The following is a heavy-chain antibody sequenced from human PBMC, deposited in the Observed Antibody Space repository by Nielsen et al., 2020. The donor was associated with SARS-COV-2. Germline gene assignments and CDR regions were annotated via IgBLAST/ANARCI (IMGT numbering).Heavy chain of an antibody. CDR2: IWYDGSNK. J-gene: IGHJ4*02. V-gene: IGHV3-33*01. CDR3: ARDGSGWYIGY. D-gene: IGHD6-19*01. Sequence: GGSLRLSCAASGFTFSSYGMHWVRQAPGKGLEWVAVIWYDGSNKYYADSVKGRFTISRDNSKNTLYLQMISLRAEDTAVYYCARDGSGWYIGYWGQGTLVTVSS. CDR1: GFTFSSYG.